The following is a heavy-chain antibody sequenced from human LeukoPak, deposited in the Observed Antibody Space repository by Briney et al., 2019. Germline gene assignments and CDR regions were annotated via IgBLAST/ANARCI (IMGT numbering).Heavy chain of an antibody. CDR2: ISWNSGSI. D-gene: IGHD1-1*01. Sequence: PGRSLRLSCAASGFTFDDYAMHWVRQAPGKGLEWVSGISWNSGSIGYADSVEGRFTISRDNAKNSLYLQMNSLRAEDTALYYCAKALERRIYYYGMDVWGQGTTVTVSS. CDR1: GFTFDDYA. J-gene: IGHJ6*02. CDR3: AKALERRIYYYGMDV. V-gene: IGHV3-9*01.